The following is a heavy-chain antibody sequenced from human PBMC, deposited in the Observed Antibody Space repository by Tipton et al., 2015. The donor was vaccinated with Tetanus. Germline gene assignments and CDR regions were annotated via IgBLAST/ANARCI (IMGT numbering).Heavy chain of an antibody. CDR1: GGSIINNNW. J-gene: IGHJ4*02. CDR3: ARGSTMFF. D-gene: IGHD3-10*02. CDR2: IYHSGRT. Sequence: TLSLTCSVSGGSIINNNWWTWVRQPPGKGLEWIGEIYHSGRTNYNPSLETRVTISVDESKNQFSRNLMSVTAADTVVYYCARGSTMFFWGQGTLVTVSS. V-gene: IGHV4-4*02.